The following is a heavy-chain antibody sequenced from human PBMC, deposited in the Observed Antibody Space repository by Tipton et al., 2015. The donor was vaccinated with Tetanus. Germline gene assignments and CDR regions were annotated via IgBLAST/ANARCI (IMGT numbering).Heavy chain of an antibody. CDR1: GGSISSGGYY. CDR2: IYYSGST. CDR3: ARDRYYDILTGYYGVGVDRLYGMDV. J-gene: IGHJ6*02. Sequence: TLSLTCTVSGGSISSGGYYWSWIRQHPGKGLEWIGYIYYSGSTYYNPSLKSRATISVDTSKNQFSLKLSSVTAADTAVYYCARDRYYDILTGYYGVGVDRLYGMDVWGQGTTVTVSS. V-gene: IGHV4-31*03. D-gene: IGHD3-9*01.